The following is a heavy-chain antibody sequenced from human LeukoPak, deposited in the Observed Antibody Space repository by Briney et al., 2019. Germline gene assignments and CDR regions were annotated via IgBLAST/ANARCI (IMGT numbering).Heavy chain of an antibody. CDR2: IYYSGST. D-gene: IGHD2-2*01. CDR1: GGSISSSSYY. V-gene: IGHV4-39*01. Sequence: SETLSLTCTVSGGSISSSSYYWGWIRQPPGKGLEWIGSIYYSGSTYYNPSLKSRVTISVDTSKNQFSLKLSSVTAADTAVYYCARQLFTTSRHFDSWGQGTLVTVSS. CDR3: ARQLFTTSRHFDS. J-gene: IGHJ4*02.